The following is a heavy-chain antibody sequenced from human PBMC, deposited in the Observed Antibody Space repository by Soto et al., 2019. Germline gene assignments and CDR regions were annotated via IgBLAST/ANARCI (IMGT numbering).Heavy chain of an antibody. V-gene: IGHV3-23*01. CDR3: AKEEMRDFWSGYPNT. CDR2: ISGSGVST. CDR1: VFTFSSYA. Sequence: HPWGSLRVSCAASVFTFSSYAMSWVRQAPGKGLEWVSAISGSGVSTYYADSVKGRFTISRDNSKNTLYLQMNSLRAEDTAVYYCAKEEMRDFWSGYPNTWGQGTLVTVS. D-gene: IGHD3-3*01. J-gene: IGHJ5*02.